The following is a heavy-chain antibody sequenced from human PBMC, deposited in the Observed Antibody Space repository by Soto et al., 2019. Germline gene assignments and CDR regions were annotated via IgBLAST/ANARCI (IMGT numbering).Heavy chain of an antibody. J-gene: IGHJ4*02. CDR2: IYYSGST. V-gene: IGHV4-59*08. D-gene: IGHD2-15*01. CDR1: GGSISSYY. CDR3: ALLGYCSGGSCYYFDY. Sequence: SETLSLTCTVSGGSISSYYWSWIRQPPGKGLEWIGCIYYSGSTNYNPSLKSRVTISVDTSKNQFSLKLSSVTAADTAVYYCALLGYCSGGSCYYFDYWGQGTLVTVSS.